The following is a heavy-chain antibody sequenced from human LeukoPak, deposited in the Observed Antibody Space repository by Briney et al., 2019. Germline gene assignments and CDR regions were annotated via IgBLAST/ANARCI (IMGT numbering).Heavy chain of an antibody. Sequence: SETLSLTCVVSGDSFSRYYWSWIRQPAGKGLEWNGQIYASGSTIYNPSLASRVTLSIDTSQKQFSLKVRSVTAADTAVYYCAGRDQTTGWSFDYWGQGSQVIVSS. CDR3: AGRDQTTGWSFDY. CDR2: IYASGST. V-gene: IGHV4-4*07. J-gene: IGHJ4*02. CDR1: GDSFSRYY. D-gene: IGHD6-19*01.